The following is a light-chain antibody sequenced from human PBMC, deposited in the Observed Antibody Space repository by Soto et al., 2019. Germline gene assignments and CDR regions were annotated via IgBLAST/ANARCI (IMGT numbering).Light chain of an antibody. CDR2: GNS. CDR1: SSNIGAGYD. V-gene: IGLV1-40*01. J-gene: IGLJ3*02. CDR3: QSYDSSLSGWV. Sequence: QSVLTQPPSVSGAPGQRVTISCTGSSSNIGAGYDVHWYQQLPGTAPKLLIYGNSNRPSGVPDRFSGSKSGTSASLAITGLLPEDDADYYCQSYDSSLSGWVFGGGTKVTVL.